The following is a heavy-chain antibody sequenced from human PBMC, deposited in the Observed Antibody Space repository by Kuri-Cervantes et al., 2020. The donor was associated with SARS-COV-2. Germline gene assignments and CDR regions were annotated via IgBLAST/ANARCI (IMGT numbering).Heavy chain of an antibody. CDR3: ASGYSYGPAFDI. Sequence: GSLRLSCTVSGGSINSYYWSWIRQPPGKGLEWIGYIYYSGSTNYNPSLKSRVTISVDTSKNQFSLKLSSVTAADTAVYYCASGYSYGPAFDIWGQGTMVTVSS. CDR1: GGSINSYY. CDR2: IYYSGST. J-gene: IGHJ3*02. V-gene: IGHV4-59*01. D-gene: IGHD5-18*01.